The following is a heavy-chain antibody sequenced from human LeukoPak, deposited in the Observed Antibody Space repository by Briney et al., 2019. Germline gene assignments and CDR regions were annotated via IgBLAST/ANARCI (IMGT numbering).Heavy chain of an antibody. D-gene: IGHD1-1*01. V-gene: IGHV4-59*01. CDR1: GGSISSYY. J-gene: IGHJ3*02. CDR2: IYYSGST. CDR3: ARDDNSAFDI. Sequence: PSETLSLTCTVSGGSISSYYWSWIRQPPGKGLEWIGYIYYSGSTNYNPSLKSRATISVDTSKNQFSLKLSSVTAADTAVYYCARDDNSAFDIWGQGTMVTVSS.